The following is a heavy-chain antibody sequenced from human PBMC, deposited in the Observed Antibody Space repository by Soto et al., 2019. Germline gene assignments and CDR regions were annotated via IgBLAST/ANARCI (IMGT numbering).Heavy chain of an antibody. Sequence: GGSLRLSCAASGFTFSSYGMHWVRQAPGKGLEWVAVISKDGSTKYDADSVKGRFTISRDNSKNTLYLQMNSLRAEDTAVYYCAKETHSSGYGSYFDYWGQGTLVTVSS. CDR2: ISKDGSTK. CDR3: AKETHSSGYGSYFDY. V-gene: IGHV3-30*18. J-gene: IGHJ4*02. D-gene: IGHD3-22*01. CDR1: GFTFSSYG.